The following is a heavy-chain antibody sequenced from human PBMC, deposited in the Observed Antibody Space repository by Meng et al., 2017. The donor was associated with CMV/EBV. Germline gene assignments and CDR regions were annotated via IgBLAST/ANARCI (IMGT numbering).Heavy chain of an antibody. V-gene: IGHV1-69*02. CDR3: ARISSTSCPDL. CDR2: IIPILGIA. CDR1: GGTFSSYT. Sequence: SVKVSCKASGGTFSSYTISWVRQAPGQGLEWMGRIIPILGIANYVQKFQGRVTITADKSTSTAYMELSSLRSEDTAVYYCARISSTSCPDLWGRGTLVTVSS. J-gene: IGHJ2*01. D-gene: IGHD2-2*01.